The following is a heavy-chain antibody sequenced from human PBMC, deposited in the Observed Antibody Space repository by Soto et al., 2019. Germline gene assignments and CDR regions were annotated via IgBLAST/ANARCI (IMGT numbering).Heavy chain of an antibody. Sequence: PGASLKISCQTSDEIFNTYWITWVRQMPGRGLEWVGRIDPSDSYTTYNPSLKGHVILSVDKSMNTAYVQWTSLRASDTAMYFCGRDFGSGHADVWGQGTLVTVSS. V-gene: IGHV5-10-1*01. CDR2: IDPSDSYT. D-gene: IGHD1-26*01. CDR1: DEIFNTYW. J-gene: IGHJ1*01. CDR3: GRDFGSGHADV.